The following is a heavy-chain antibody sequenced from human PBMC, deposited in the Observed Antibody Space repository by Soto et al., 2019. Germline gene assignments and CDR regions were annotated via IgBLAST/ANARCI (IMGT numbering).Heavy chain of an antibody. Sequence: ASVKVSCKASGYTFTSYHMHWVRQAPGQGLEWMGIINPSGGSTSYAQKFQGRVTMTRDTSTSTVYMELSSLRSEDTAVYYCARRAGGLLDYYYYGMDVWGQGTTVTVS. CDR2: INPSGGST. D-gene: IGHD1-26*01. CDR3: ARRAGGLLDYYYYGMDV. V-gene: IGHV1-46*01. CDR1: GYTFTSYH. J-gene: IGHJ6*02.